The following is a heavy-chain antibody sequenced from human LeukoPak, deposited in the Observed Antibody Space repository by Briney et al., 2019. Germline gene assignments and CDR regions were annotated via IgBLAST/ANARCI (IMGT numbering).Heavy chain of an antibody. Sequence: SETLSLTCAVYGGSFSGYYWGWIRQPPGKGLEWIGEINHSGSTNYNPSLKSRVTISVDASKNQFSLKLSSVTAADTAVYYCASRDGWSGSYHGFDPWGQGTLVTVSS. J-gene: IGHJ5*02. D-gene: IGHD1-26*01. CDR1: GGSFSGYY. V-gene: IGHV4-34*01. CDR2: INHSGST. CDR3: ASRDGWSGSYHGFDP.